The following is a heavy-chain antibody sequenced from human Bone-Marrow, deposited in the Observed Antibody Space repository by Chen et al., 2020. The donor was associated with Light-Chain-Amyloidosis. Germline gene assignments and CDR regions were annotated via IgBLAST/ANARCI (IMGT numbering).Heavy chain of an antibody. V-gene: IGHV3-23*04. D-gene: IGHD3-10*01. CDR3: AREFGGDYFDY. J-gene: IGHJ4*02. Sequence: EVQLVESGGGLVQPGGSLRLSCAKSGFNFSSFGMSWVRQAPGKGLEGVSTVSGSTVSTYYAGAVKGRFIISRDNAKNSLYLQMNSLRAEDTAVYYCAREFGGDYFDYWGQGTLVTVSS. CDR2: VSGSTVST. CDR1: GFNFSSFG.